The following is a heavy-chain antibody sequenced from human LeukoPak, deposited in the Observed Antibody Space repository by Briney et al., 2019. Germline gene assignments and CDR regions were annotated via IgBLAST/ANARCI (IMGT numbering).Heavy chain of an antibody. J-gene: IGHJ4*02. D-gene: IGHD4-17*01. CDR1: GFTFSSYS. Sequence: GGSLRLSCAASGFTFSSYSMNWVRQAPGKGLEWVSSISSRSSYIYYADSVKGRFTISRDNAKKSLYLQMNSLRAEGTAIYYCARVEATVTSNVFDYWGQGTLVTVSS. V-gene: IGHV3-21*01. CDR2: ISSRSSYI. CDR3: ARVEATVTSNVFDY.